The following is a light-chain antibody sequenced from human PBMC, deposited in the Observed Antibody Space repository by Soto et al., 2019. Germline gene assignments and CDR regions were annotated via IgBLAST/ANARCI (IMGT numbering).Light chain of an antibody. CDR3: SSYTTGNTVV. CDR2: EVS. Sequence: QSALTQPASVSGSPGQSIAISCTGTRSDVGAYGYVSWYQQHPGKAPKLMLFEVSMRPSGVSNRFSGSKSGNTASLTISGLQADDEADYYCSSYTTGNTVVFGGGTKPPS. J-gene: IGLJ3*02. V-gene: IGLV2-14*01. CDR1: RSDVGAYGY.